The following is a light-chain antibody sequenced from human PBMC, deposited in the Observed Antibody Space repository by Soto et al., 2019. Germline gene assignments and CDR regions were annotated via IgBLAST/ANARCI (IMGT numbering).Light chain of an antibody. CDR2: GAS. Sequence: EIVLTQSPGTLSLSPGERATLSCRASQSVSSTYLAWYQQQPGQAPRLLIYGASSRATDVPDRFSGSGSGTDFTLTISRLEPEDFAVYFCHHYGSSPFAFGPGTKVDFK. J-gene: IGKJ3*01. V-gene: IGKV3-20*01. CDR1: QSVSSTY. CDR3: HHYGSSPFA.